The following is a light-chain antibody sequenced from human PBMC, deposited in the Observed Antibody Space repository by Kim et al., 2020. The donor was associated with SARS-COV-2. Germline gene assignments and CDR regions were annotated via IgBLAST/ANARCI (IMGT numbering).Light chain of an antibody. Sequence: QSVLTQPPSASGSPGQSVTISCTGTSSDVGAYNYVSWYQQYPGKAPRLMIYDVSRRPSGVPDRFSGSKSGNTASLTVSGLQAGDEADYYCTSYAGSTELRFGGGTQLTVL. J-gene: IGLJ2*01. CDR2: DVS. V-gene: IGLV2-8*01. CDR1: SSDVGAYNY. CDR3: TSYAGSTELR.